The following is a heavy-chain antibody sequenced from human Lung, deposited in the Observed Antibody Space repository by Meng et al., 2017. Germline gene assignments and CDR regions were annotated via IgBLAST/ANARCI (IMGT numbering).Heavy chain of an antibody. Sequence: EVQLVESGGGLVTPGGSLRLSCAASGFHFSNYSMNWVRQAPGKELEWVSSISSDSRYIFYADSVKGRFTISRDNGKKLLYLQMNSLSPEDTAVFYCARFETVGVATGDFWGQGTLVTVSS. D-gene: IGHD2-15*01. CDR3: ARFETVGVATGDF. CDR2: ISSDSRYI. J-gene: IGHJ4*02. CDR1: GFHFSNYS. V-gene: IGHV3-21*01.